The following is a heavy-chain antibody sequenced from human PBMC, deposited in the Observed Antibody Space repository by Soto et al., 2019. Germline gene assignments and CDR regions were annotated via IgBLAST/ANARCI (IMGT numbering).Heavy chain of an antibody. J-gene: IGHJ4*02. CDR2: SRTRADNYAT. CDR1: GITFSDHD. D-gene: IGHD3-10*01. Sequence: EVQLVESGGGLVQPGGSLRLSCAISGITFSDHDIDWVRQAAGKGLEWLGRSRTRADNYATDYAASVKGRFTFSRDDSKSSLSLQMRSLNTGDTAMYSCVVWVRGIINYWGQGSLVTVSS. CDR3: VVWVRGIINY. V-gene: IGHV3-72*01.